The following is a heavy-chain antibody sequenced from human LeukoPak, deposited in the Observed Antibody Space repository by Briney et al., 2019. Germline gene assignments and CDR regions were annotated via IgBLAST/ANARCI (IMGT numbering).Heavy chain of an antibody. D-gene: IGHD1-26*01. CDR3: ARGWELND. CDR2: ISSYNGNT. CDR1: GYTFISHG. V-gene: IGHV1-18*01. J-gene: IGHJ4*02. Sequence: AASVKVSCKASGYTFISHGITRVRQAPGQGLEWMGWISSYNGNTKYAQKFQGRVTMATDTSTSTAYMELRSLKSDDTAVYYCARGWELNDWGQGTLVTVSS.